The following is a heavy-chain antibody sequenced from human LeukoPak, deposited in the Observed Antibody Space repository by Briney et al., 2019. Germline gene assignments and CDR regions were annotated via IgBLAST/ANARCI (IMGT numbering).Heavy chain of an antibody. D-gene: IGHD2-21*01. CDR3: ARGSPRVIDY. V-gene: IGHV1-2*06. CDR2: INPNIGVT. CDR1: GYTFTGYY. J-gene: IGHJ4*02. Sequence: ASVKVSCKASGYTFTGYYMHWVRQAPGQGLEWMGRINPNIGVTNYAQKFQGRVTMTRDTSISTAYMELSRLRSDDTAVYYCARGSPRVIDYWGQGTLVTVSS.